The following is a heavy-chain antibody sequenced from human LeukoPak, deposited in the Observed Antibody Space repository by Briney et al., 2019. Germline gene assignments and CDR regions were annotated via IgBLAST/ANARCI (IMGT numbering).Heavy chain of an antibody. CDR1: GHNFPSYG. CDR2: ISAYNGNT. D-gene: IGHD6-13*01. V-gene: IGHV1-18*01. CDR3: ARAIASTGTQYSYYYYMDV. Sequence: ASVKVSCKASGHNFPSYGISWVRQAPGQGLEWMGWISAYNGNTNYPQRLQGRVTMTTDTSTSTAYMDLRSLRSDDTAVYYCARAIASTGTQYSYYYYMDVWGKGTTVTVSS. J-gene: IGHJ6*03.